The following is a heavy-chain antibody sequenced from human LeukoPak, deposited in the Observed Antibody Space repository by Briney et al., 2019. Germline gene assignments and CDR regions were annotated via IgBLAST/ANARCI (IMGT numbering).Heavy chain of an antibody. CDR1: GFTFSSYS. V-gene: IGHV3-21*01. Sequence: PGGSLRLSCAASGFTFSSYSMNWVRQAPGKGLEWVSSISSSSSYIYYADSVKGRFTISRDNAKNSLYLQMNSLGAEDTAVYYCARGSTVANYAFDIWGQGTMVTVSS. D-gene: IGHD4-23*01. CDR3: ARGSTVANYAFDI. CDR2: ISSSSSYI. J-gene: IGHJ3*02.